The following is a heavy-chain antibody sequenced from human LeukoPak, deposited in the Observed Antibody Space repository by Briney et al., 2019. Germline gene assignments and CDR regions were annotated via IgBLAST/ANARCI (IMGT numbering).Heavy chain of an antibody. CDR3: ARSIPGPHCGGGGCPPTLTPFDL. D-gene: IGHD2-15*01. J-gene: IGHJ4*02. Sequence: AGGSLRLSCAASGFIVNSKYMSWIRQAPGKELEWVSVMYSGGTAFYADSVRGRFTISRDNSKNTLYLQMNRLKVEDTAVYYCARSIPGPHCGGGGCPPTLTPFDLWGQGTLVTVSS. V-gene: IGHV3-53*01. CDR2: MYSGGTA. CDR1: GFIVNSKY.